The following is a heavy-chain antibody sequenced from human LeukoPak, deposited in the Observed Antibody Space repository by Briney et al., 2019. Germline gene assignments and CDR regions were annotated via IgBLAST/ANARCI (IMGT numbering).Heavy chain of an antibody. CDR1: GGSISSSSYY. J-gene: IGHJ4*02. V-gene: IGHV4-39*01. CDR3: ARHGGSGWYWSTYFDY. D-gene: IGHD6-19*01. Sequence: SETLSLTCTVSGGSISSSSYYWGWIRQPPGKGLEWIGSIYYSGSTYYNPSLKSRVTISVDTSKNQFSLKLSSVTAADTAVYYCARHGGSGWYWSTYFDYWGQGTLVTVSS. CDR2: IYYSGST.